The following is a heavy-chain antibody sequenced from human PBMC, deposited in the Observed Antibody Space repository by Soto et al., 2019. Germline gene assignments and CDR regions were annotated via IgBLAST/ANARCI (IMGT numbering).Heavy chain of an antibody. CDR2: IKQDGSEK. J-gene: IGHJ4*02. D-gene: IGHD6-13*01. CDR3: ASPDPGRGSSWYYFDY. Sequence: EVQLVESGGGLVQPGGSLRLSCAASGFTFSSYWMSWVRQAPGKGLEWVANIKQDGSEKYYVDSVKGRFTISRDNAKNSLYLQMNSLRAEDTAVYYCASPDPGRGSSWYYFDYWGQGTLVTVSS. CDR1: GFTFSSYW. V-gene: IGHV3-7*01.